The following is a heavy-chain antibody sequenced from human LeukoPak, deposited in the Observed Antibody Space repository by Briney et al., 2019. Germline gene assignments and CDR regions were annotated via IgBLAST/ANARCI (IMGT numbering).Heavy chain of an antibody. Sequence: KPSETLSLTCTVSGGSISSYYWSWIRQPPGKGLEWIGYIYYSGSTNYNPSLKSRVTISVDTSKNQFSLKLSSVTAADTAVYYCARRTTVAGTPRNTNWFDPWGQGTLVTVSS. V-gene: IGHV4-59*08. D-gene: IGHD6-19*01. CDR2: IYYSGST. CDR3: ARRTTVAGTPRNTNWFDP. J-gene: IGHJ5*02. CDR1: GGSISSYY.